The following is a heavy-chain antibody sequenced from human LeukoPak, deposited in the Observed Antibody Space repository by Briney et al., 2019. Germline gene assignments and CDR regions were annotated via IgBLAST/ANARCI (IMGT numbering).Heavy chain of an antibody. J-gene: IGHJ6*02. CDR2: VGSDNKP. V-gene: IGHV3-23*05. CDR3: AGDLHYYVAMDV. D-gene: IGHD3-10*02. Sequence: GGSLRLSCEASGFTFSAYAMTWVRQALGKGLEWVSSVGSDNKPHYSESVKGRFAISRDNSKSMLFLQLNSLRAEDTALYYCAGDLHYYVAMDVWGQGTTVTVSS. CDR1: GFTFSAYA.